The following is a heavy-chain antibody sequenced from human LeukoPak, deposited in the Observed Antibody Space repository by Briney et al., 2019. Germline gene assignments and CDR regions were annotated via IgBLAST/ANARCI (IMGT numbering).Heavy chain of an antibody. CDR3: ARGHSAAGYWFDP. D-gene: IGHD6-13*01. J-gene: IGHJ5*02. V-gene: IGHV1-2*02. CDR2: INPNSGGT. Sequence: ASVTVSCKASGYTFTGYYMHWVRQAPGQGREWMGWINPNSGGTNYAQKFQGRVTMTRDTSISTAYMELSRLRSDDTAVYYCARGHSAAGYWFDPWGQGTLVTVSS. CDR1: GYTFTGYY.